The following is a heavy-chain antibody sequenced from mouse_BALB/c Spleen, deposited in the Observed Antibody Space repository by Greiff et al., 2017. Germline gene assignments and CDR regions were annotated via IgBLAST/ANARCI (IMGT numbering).Heavy chain of an antibody. CDR3: AREGWFAY. CDR1: GFTFSSYA. J-gene: IGHJ3*01. CDR2: ISSGGSYT. Sequence: EVQLQESGGGLVKPGGSLKLSCAASGFTFSSYAMSWVRQTPEKRLEWVATISSGGSYTYYPDSVKGRFTISRDNAKNTLYLQMSSLRSEDTAMYYCAREGWFAYWGQGTLVTVSA. V-gene: IGHV5-9-3*01.